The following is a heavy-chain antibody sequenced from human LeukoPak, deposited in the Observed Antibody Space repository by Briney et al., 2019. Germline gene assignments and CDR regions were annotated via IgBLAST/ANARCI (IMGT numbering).Heavy chain of an antibody. D-gene: IGHD3-22*01. V-gene: IGHV3-21*01. CDR2: ISSSSSYI. CDR1: GFTFSSYS. J-gene: IGHJ4*02. CDR3: ARDSPDYYDSSGYHDY. Sequence: SGGSLRLSCAASGFTFSSYSMNWVRQAPGKGLEWVSSISSSSSYIYYADSVKGRFTISRDNAKNSLYLQINSLRAEDTAVYYCARDSPDYYDSSGYHDYWGQGTLVTVSS.